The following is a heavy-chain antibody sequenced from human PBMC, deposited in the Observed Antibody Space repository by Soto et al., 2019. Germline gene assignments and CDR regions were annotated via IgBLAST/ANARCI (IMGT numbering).Heavy chain of an antibody. CDR2: VSHDGIIQ. Sequence: VAVVSHDGIIQHYADSVKGRFSISRDNFKNTVYLQMYRLRPDDTAVYHCAKEGTPYTSSHLDNWGQGTLVTVSS. J-gene: IGHJ4*02. V-gene: IGHV3-30*18. CDR3: AKEGTPYTSSHLDN. D-gene: IGHD6-19*01.